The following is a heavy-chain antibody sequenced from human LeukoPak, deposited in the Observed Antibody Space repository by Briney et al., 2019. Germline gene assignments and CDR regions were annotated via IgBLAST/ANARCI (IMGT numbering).Heavy chain of an antibody. Sequence: PSETLSLTCAVYGGSFSGYYWSWIRQPPGKGLEWSGEINHSGSTNYNPSLKSRVTISVDTSKKQFSLKLSSVTAAATAVYYCVTYYFDSSGPKKNYWGQGTLVTVSS. V-gene: IGHV4-34*01. CDR1: GGSFSGYY. CDR3: VTYYFDSSGPKKNY. D-gene: IGHD3-22*01. CDR2: INHSGST. J-gene: IGHJ4*02.